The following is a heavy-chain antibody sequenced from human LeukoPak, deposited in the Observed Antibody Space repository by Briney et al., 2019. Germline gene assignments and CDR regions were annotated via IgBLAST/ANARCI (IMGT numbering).Heavy chain of an antibody. J-gene: IGHJ4*02. CDR2: INHSGST. CDR1: GGSFSGYC. CDR3: AREAYSSGSY. Sequence: SETLSLTCAVYGGSFSGYCWSWIRQPPGKGLEWIGEINHSGSTNYNPSLKSRVTISVDTSKNQFSLKLSSVTAADTAVYYCAREAYSSGSYWGQGTLVTVSS. V-gene: IGHV4-34*01. D-gene: IGHD6-19*01.